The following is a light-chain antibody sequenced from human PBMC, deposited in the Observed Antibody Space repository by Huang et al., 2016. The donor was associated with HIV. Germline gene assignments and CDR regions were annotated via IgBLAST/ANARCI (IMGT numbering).Light chain of an antibody. CDR3: QQSDRFPLT. J-gene: IGKJ4*01. Sequence: DIQMTQSPSSVSASVGDKVTITCRASQDISTWLAWYQQKPGKAPKLLIFAASRLHVPVPPSFIGTGSGTSFTLTITNLQPDDFATYYCQQSDRFPLTFGGGTRVDIK. CDR1: QDISTW. V-gene: IGKV1-12*01. CDR2: AAS.